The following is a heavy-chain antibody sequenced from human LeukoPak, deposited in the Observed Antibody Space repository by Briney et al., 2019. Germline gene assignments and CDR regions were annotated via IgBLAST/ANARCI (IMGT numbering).Heavy chain of an antibody. J-gene: IGHJ4*02. CDR1: GYTFTSYY. CDR2: INPSGGST. D-gene: IGHD2-15*01. Sequence: ASVKVSCKASGYTFTSYYMHWVRQAPGQGLEWMGIINPSGGSTSYAQRFQGRVTMTRDTSTSTVYMELSSLRSEDTAVYYCATYCSGGSCYPGAWDCWGQGTLVTVSS. CDR3: ATYCSGGSCYPGAWDC. V-gene: IGHV1-46*01.